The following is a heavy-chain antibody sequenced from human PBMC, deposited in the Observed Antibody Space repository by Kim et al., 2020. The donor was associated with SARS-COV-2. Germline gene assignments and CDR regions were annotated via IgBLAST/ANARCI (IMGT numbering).Heavy chain of an antibody. CDR3: EASDF. CDR2: ISASGLVT. CDR1: GFTFSNYA. J-gene: IGHJ4*02. Sequence: GGSLRLSCAASGFTFSNYAMSWTRQAPGNGLEWVSTISASGLVTHYADSVRGRFTISRDNSKSTLFLQMSSLRVEDTAVYYCEASDFWGQEALVTVSS. V-gene: IGHV3-23*01.